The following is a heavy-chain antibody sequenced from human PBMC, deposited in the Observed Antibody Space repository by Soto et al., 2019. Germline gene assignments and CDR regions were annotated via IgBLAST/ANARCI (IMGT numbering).Heavy chain of an antibody. CDR1: GYTFTSYD. D-gene: IGHD3-3*01. CDR3: ARRSNYHSFDI. CDR2: MDRNSDNT. V-gene: IGHV1-8*01. J-gene: IGHJ3*02. Sequence: QVPLVQSGAEVKKPGASVKVSCKASGYTFTSYDINWVRQATGQGLEWMGWMDRNSDNTGYAQTFQGRLSMARNTSISTAYMELSSLRSEDTAVYYCARRSNYHSFDIWGQGTMVTVST.